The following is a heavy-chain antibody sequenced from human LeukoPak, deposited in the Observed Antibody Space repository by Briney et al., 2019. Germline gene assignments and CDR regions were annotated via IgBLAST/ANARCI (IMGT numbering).Heavy chain of an antibody. CDR2: IIWSGGST. J-gene: IGHJ4*02. D-gene: IGHD3-10*01. V-gene: IGHV3-20*04. CDR3: ARDDYGSGSWNDY. Sequence: GGSLRLSCAASGFTVSSNYMSWVRQAPGKGLEWVSGIIWSGGSTGYADSVKGRFTISRDNAKNSLYLQMNSLRAEDTALYYCARDDYGSGSWNDYWGQGTLVTVSS. CDR1: GFTVSSNY.